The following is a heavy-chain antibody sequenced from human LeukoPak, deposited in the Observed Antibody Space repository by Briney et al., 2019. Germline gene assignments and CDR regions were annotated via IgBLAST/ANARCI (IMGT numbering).Heavy chain of an antibody. CDR3: ARHSRTAPTSPFGY. V-gene: IGHV1-3*01. CDR1: GYTFTSYA. Sequence: ASVKVSCKASGYTFTSYAMHWVRQAPGQRLEWMGWINAGNGNTKYSQKFQGRVTITRDTSASTAYMELSSLRSEDTAVYYCARHSRTAPTSPFGYWGQGTLVTVSS. J-gene: IGHJ4*02. D-gene: IGHD1-14*01. CDR2: INAGNGNT.